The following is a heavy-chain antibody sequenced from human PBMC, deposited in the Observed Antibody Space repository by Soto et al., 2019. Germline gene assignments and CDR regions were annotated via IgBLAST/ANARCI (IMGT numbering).Heavy chain of an antibody. V-gene: IGHV6-1*01. Sequence: PWQTLSLIFAISGVSVSNNSAAWNWIRQSPSRGLEWLGRTYYRSKWYNDYAVSVKSRITINPDTSKNQFSLQLNSVTPEDTAVYYCARGTDSSSWYNWFDPWGQGTLVTVSS. CDR3: ARGTDSSSWYNWFDP. J-gene: IGHJ5*02. D-gene: IGHD6-13*01. CDR2: TYYRSKWYN. CDR1: GVSVSNNSAA.